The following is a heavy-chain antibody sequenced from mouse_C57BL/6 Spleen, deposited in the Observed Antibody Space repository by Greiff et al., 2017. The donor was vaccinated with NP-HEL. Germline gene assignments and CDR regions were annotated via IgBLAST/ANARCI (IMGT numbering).Heavy chain of an antibody. V-gene: IGHV6-3*01. Sequence: EVKLMESGGGLVQPGGSMKLSCVASGFTFSNYWMNWVRQSPEKGLEWVAQIRLKSDNYATHYAESVKGRFTISRDDSKSSVYLQMNNLRAEDTGIYYCTDDGSSDFDYWGQGTTLTVSS. CDR2: IRLKSDNYAT. J-gene: IGHJ2*01. CDR3: TDDGSSDFDY. CDR1: GFTFSNYW. D-gene: IGHD1-1*01.